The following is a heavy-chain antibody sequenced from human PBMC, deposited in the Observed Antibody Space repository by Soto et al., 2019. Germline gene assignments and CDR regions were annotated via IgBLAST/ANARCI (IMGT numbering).Heavy chain of an antibody. V-gene: IGHV4-59*01. CDR2: MYYSGST. D-gene: IGHD6-19*01. J-gene: IGHJ4*02. Sequence: SVMLSLTWTVSDGSIRSYCWSWVRQPPGKGLEWIGYMYYSGSTNYNPSLKSRVTMSVDTSKKRFSLKLTSVTAADTAIYYCIEGSDWSRAFDYWGQGALVTGSS. CDR1: DGSIRSYC. CDR3: IEGSDWSRAFDY.